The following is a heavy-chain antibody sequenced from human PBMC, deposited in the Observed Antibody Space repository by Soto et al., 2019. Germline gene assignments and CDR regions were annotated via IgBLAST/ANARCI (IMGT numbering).Heavy chain of an antibody. D-gene: IGHD4-17*01. CDR3: ARARLRAVYAFDF. CDR1: GVYITSGAYY. Sequence: QVQLQESGPGLVKPSQTLSLTCTLSGVYITSGAYYWTWVRQHPGKGLEWVGYIYYNGNTYFSPSLNSRLTITIDTSKNQFSQKLSSVTAADAAMYYCARARLRAVYAFDFWGQGTMVTVSS. CDR2: IYYNGNT. J-gene: IGHJ3*01. V-gene: IGHV4-31*03.